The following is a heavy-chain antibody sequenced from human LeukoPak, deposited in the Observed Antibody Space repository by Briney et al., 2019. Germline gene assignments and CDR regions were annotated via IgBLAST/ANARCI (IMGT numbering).Heavy chain of an antibody. Sequence: SETLSLTCTVSGGSISSYYWGWIRRPPGRGLEWIGYIYYSGSTNYNPSLKSRVTISVETSKNLFSLKLTSVTAAASAMYYCPGLTTPLNWFVTWGEGNLVTVSS. CDR3: PGLTTPLNWFVT. D-gene: IGHD1-1*01. J-gene: IGHJ5*02. V-gene: IGHV4-59*01. CDR1: GGSISSYY. CDR2: IYYSGST.